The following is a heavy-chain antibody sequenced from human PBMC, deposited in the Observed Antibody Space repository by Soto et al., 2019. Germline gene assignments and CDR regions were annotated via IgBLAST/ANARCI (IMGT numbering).Heavy chain of an antibody. CDR2: IKSKTDGGTT. CDR1: GFTFSNAW. D-gene: IGHD3-9*01. J-gene: IGHJ4*02. V-gene: IGHV3-15*01. CDR3: TTRILTGYYGRIFDY. Sequence: EVQLVESGGGLVKPGGSLRLSCGASGFTFSNAWMSWVRQAPGKGLEWVGRIKSKTDGGTTDYAAPVKGRFTISRDDSKNTLYLQMNSLKTEDTAVYYCTTRILTGYYGRIFDYWGQGTLVTVSS.